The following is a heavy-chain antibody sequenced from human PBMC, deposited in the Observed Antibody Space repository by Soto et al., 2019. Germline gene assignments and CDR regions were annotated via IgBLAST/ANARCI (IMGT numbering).Heavy chain of an antibody. V-gene: IGHV4-61*01. CDR1: GGSVSSGSYY. D-gene: IGHD3-9*01. CDR2: IYYSGST. J-gene: IGHJ6*03. Sequence: SETLSLTCTVSGGSVSSGSYYWSWIRQPPGKGLEWIGYIYYSGSTNYNPSLKSRVTISVDTSKIQFSLNLSSVTAADTAVYYCVRDKADILPGYMDVWGQGTTVNVSS. CDR3: VRDKADILPGYMDV.